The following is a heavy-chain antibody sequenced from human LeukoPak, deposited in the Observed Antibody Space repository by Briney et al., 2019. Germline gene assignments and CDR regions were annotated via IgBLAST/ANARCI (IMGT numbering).Heavy chain of an antibody. J-gene: IGHJ6*03. D-gene: IGHD2-2*01. CDR2: ISGYSGDT. V-gene: IGHV1-18*01. CDR1: GYTFTSYG. Sequence: ASVKVSCKASGYTFTSYGISWVRQAPGQGPEWMGWISGYSGDTNYAQEVQGRVTMTTDTSTSTAYMELRSLRSDDTAVYYCARNRPSTTNMDVWGKGTTVTISS. CDR3: ARNRPSTTNMDV.